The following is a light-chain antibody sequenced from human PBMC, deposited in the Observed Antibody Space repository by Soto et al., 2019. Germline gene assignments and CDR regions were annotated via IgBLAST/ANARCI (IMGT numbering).Light chain of an antibody. J-gene: IGKJ1*01. Sequence: DIQMTQSPSTLSASVGDRVTITCRASESVSRGLAWYQQNPGRTPKLLIYQASTLETGVPSRFSGSGSGTEFTLTISSLQPDYFATYYCQQYKAYSQAFGQGTKVEIK. CDR3: QQYKAYSQA. V-gene: IGKV1-5*03. CDR1: ESVSRG. CDR2: QAS.